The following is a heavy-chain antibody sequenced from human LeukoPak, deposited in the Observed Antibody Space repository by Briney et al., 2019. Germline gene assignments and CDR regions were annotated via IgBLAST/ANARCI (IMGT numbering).Heavy chain of an antibody. D-gene: IGHD2-8*02. CDR2: VNHSGTS. V-gene: IGHV4-34*01. J-gene: IGHJ4*02. Sequence: PSETLSLTCAVQRGSLSGSFWTWIRQPPGKGLEWIGEVNHSGTSNYSPSLKSRVTISADTSKNQLSLNLTSVTAADTAVYYCARGLVLLARPFDSWGQGTVVTVSS. CDR1: RGSLSGSF. CDR3: ARGLVLLARPFDS.